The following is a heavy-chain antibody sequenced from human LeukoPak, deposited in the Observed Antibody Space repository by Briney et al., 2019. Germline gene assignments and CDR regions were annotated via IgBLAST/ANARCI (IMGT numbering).Heavy chain of an antibody. V-gene: IGHV1-8*03. Sequence: EASVKVSCKASGYTFTSYDINWVRQATGQGLEWMGWMNPNSGNTGYAQKFQGRVTITRNTSISTAYMELSRLRSDDTAVYYCARTYCSSTSCANWFDPWGQGTLVTVSS. CDR3: ARTYCSSTSCANWFDP. CDR1: GYTFTSYD. D-gene: IGHD2-2*01. CDR2: MNPNSGNT. J-gene: IGHJ5*02.